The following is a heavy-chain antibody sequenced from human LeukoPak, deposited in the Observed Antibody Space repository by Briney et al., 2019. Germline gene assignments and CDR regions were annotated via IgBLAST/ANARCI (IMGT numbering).Heavy chain of an antibody. D-gene: IGHD6-19*01. J-gene: IGHJ4*02. CDR1: GGSFSGYY. CDR3: AGSIAVAVLFDY. Sequence: SETLSLTXAVYGGSFSGYYWSWIRQPPGKGLEWIGEINHSGSTNYNPSLKSRVTILVDTSKNQFSLKLSSVTAADTAVYYCAGSIAVAVLFDYWGQGTLVTVSS. CDR2: INHSGST. V-gene: IGHV4-34*01.